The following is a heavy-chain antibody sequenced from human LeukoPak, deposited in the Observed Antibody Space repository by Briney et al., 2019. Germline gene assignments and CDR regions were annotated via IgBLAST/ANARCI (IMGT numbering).Heavy chain of an antibody. V-gene: IGHV4-61*02. D-gene: IGHD2-8*01. CDR1: SGSISSPPYY. Sequence: SQTLSLTCTVSSGSISSPPYYWSWIRQPAWKEVEWIGRIYSSGIFDYNPSLKSRVTLSIDTSKNSFSLRLSSVTATDTAVYYCARGPGSATKEAFDIWGQGTMVTVSS. J-gene: IGHJ3*02. CDR3: ARGPGSATKEAFDI. CDR2: IYSSGIF.